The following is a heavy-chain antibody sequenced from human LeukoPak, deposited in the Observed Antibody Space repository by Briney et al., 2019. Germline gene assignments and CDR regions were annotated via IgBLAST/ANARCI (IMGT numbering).Heavy chain of an antibody. V-gene: IGHV4-59*01. D-gene: IGHD1/OR15-1a*01. CDR1: GGSINSYY. CDR3: ARSPWDKGRTSLDY. CDR2: FYYIGNT. Sequence: KPSETLSLTCTVSGGSINSYYWSWIRQPPGKGLEWTGYFYYIGNTNYNPSLKGRVTISVDMSKNQLSLKLTSVTAADTAVYYCARSPWDKGRTSLDYWGQGTLVTVSS. J-gene: IGHJ4*02.